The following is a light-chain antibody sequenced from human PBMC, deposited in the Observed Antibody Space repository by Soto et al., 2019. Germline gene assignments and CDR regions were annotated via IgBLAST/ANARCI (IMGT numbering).Light chain of an antibody. J-gene: IGLJ2*01. CDR2: DVS. Sequence: QSALTQPASVSGSPGQSLTISCTGSSRDIGFYNYVSWYQQYPGNAPKLIIFDVSNRPSGVSGRFSGSKSVKTASLTISGIQAEDEADYYCMSHSSTTARVVFGGGTQLTVL. CDR1: SRDIGFYNY. V-gene: IGLV2-14*03. CDR3: MSHSSTTARVV.